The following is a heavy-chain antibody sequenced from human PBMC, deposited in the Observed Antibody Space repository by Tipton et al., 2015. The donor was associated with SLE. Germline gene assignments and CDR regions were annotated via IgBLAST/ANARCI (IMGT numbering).Heavy chain of an antibody. CDR3: ARDEYRYDTTGYHLLGHFDF. CDR2: VYYTGST. D-gene: IGHD3-22*01. CDR1: GDSISSSSYY. V-gene: IGHV4-39*07. Sequence: TLSLTCIVSGDSISSSSYYWGWIRQPPGKGLEWIGNVYYTGSTFYNPSLKSRVTLSVDTSKNQFSLKLSSVTAADTAVYYCARDEYRYDTTGYHLLGHFDFWGQGTLVTVSS. J-gene: IGHJ4*02.